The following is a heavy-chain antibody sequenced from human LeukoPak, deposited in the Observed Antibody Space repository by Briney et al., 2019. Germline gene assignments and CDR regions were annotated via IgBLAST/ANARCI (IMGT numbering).Heavy chain of an antibody. CDR1: GFTFDDYG. J-gene: IGHJ6*03. V-gene: IGHV3-20*04. D-gene: IGHD5-18*01. Sequence: GGSLRLSCAASGFTFDDYGMSWVRQAPGKGLEWVSGINWNCGSTGYAYSVKGRFTISRDNAKNSMYLQMNSLRAEDNALYYCARGAVRGYSYGYYYYYYMDVWGKGTTVTVSS. CDR2: INWNCGST. CDR3: ARGAVRGYSYGYYYYYYMDV.